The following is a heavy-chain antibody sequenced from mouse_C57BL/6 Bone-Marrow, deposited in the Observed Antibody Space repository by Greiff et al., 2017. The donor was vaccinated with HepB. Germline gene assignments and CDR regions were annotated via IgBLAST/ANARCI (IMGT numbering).Heavy chain of an antibody. D-gene: IGHD2-1*01. CDR3: TRDEYGNGVDV. J-gene: IGHJ1*03. CDR2: ISSGGDYI. CDR1: GFTFSSYA. V-gene: IGHV5-9-1*02. Sequence: EVKLQESGEGLVKPGGSLKLSCAASGFTFSSYAMSWVRQTPEKRLEWVAYISSGGDYIYYADTVKGRFTISRDNARNTLYLQMSSLKSEDTAMYYCTRDEYGNGVDVWGTGTTVTVSS.